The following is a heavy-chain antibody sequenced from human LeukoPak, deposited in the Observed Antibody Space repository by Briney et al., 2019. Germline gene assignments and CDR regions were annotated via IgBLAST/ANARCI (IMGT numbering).Heavy chain of an antibody. CDR1: GGSISSGDYY. Sequence: SQTLSLTCTVSGGSISSGDYYWSWIRQPPGKGLEWIGYIYYSGSTYYNPSLKSRVTISVDTSKNQFSLKLSSLTAADTAVYYCASERNYYGSGASTSFDHWGQGTLVTVSS. CDR2: IYYSGST. D-gene: IGHD3-10*01. J-gene: IGHJ4*02. V-gene: IGHV4-30-4*08. CDR3: ASERNYYGSGASTSFDH.